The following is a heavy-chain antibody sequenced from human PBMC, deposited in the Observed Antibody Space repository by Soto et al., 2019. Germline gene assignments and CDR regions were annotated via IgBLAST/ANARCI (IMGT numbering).Heavy chain of an antibody. Sequence: RRLSCAASGFTFSSNWMHWVRRLPGRGLVWVSRINTDGTYTSYVDSVKGRFTISRDNAKNTLYLQMNSLRVEDTAVYYCARDGEGFWGQGTLVTVSS. D-gene: IGHD4-17*01. CDR3: ARDGEGF. CDR1: GFTFSSNW. V-gene: IGHV3-74*01. CDR2: INTDGTYT. J-gene: IGHJ4*02.